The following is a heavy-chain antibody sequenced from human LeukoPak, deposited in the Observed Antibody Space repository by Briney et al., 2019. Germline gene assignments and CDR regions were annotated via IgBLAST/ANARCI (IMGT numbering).Heavy chain of an antibody. CDR3: AKDPWGRTGSETISAFGGVIVDY. V-gene: IGHV3-23*01. J-gene: IGHJ4*02. CDR1: GFTFSSYA. CDR2: ISGSGGST. Sequence: GGSLRLSCAASGFTFSSYAMSWVRQAPGKGLEWVSAISGSGGSTYYADSVKGRFTISRDNSKNTLYLQMNSLRAEDTVVYYCAKDPWGRTGSETISAFGGVIVDYWGQGTLVTVSS. D-gene: IGHD3-16*02.